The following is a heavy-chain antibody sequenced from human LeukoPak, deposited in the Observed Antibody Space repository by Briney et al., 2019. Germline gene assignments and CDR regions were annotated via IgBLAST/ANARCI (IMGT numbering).Heavy chain of an antibody. V-gene: IGHV3-21*01. Sequence: GGSLRLSCAASGFTFSSYSMNWVRQAPGKGLEWVSSISSSSSCIYYADSVKGRFTISRDNAKNSLYLQMNSLRAEDTAVYYCARDQLNCSGGSCEGSEVDYWGQGTLVTVSS. D-gene: IGHD2-15*01. CDR2: ISSSSSCI. CDR1: GFTFSSYS. J-gene: IGHJ4*02. CDR3: ARDQLNCSGGSCEGSEVDY.